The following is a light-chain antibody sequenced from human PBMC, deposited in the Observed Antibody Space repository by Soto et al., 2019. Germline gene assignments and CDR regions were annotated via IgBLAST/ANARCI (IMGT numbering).Light chain of an antibody. CDR3: AAWDDTLNVWM. CDR1: SSNIGSNT. J-gene: IGLJ3*02. V-gene: IGLV1-44*01. Sequence: QSVLTQPRSASGTPGQRVTISCSGSSSNIGSNTVNWYQHLPGSAPKLLIYYNNQRPSGVPDRFSGSKSGTSASLAISGVQSEDESDYYCAAWDDTLNVWMFGGGTKLTV. CDR2: YNN.